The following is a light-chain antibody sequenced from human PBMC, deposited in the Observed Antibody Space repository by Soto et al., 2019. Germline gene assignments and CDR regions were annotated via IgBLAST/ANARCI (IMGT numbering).Light chain of an antibody. J-gene: IGLJ3*02. Sequence: QSVLTQPASVSGSPGQSIAISCTATSSDVGTYNSVSWYQQFPGKAPKLIIYAVTNRPSWISDRFSGSKSGNTASLTISGLQSEDEAEYFCSSYTTSATWVFGLGTKVTVL. CDR3: SSYTTSATWV. CDR1: SSDVGTYNS. V-gene: IGLV2-14*01. CDR2: AVT.